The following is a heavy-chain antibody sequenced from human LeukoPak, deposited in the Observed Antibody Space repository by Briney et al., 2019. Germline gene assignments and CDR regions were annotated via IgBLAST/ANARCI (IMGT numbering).Heavy chain of an antibody. CDR1: GVSMSAYQ. V-gene: IGHV4-4*09. CDR3: ATSNDAKIAPFDH. D-gene: IGHD2-21*01. J-gene: IGHJ4*02. Sequence: SETLSLTCTVSGVSMSAYQWSWVRQSPEKGLEWIGCINTKGETSYNPSLKTRVTTSVDTSKSQFSLRLTSVTAADTAVYYRATSNDAKIAPFDHWGQGAPVTVSS. CDR2: INTKGET.